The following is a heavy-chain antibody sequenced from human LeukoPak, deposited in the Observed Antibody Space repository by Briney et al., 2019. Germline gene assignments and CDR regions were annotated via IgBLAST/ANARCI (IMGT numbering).Heavy chain of an antibody. CDR1: GFSVTAKY. CDR2: IRSDGNDK. D-gene: IGHD3-10*01. CDR3: AKDTPGFGGDDFVH. J-gene: IGHJ4*02. Sequence: GGSLRLSCAASGFSVTAKYMTWVRQAPGKGLEWVSFIRSDGNDKFYADSVKGRFTISRDNSKDTLYLQMNSLRTEDTAVYYCAKDTPGFGGDDFVHWGQGTLVTVSS. V-gene: IGHV3-30*02.